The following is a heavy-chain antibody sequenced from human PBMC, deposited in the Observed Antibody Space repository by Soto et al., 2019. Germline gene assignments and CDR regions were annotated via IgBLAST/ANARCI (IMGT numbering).Heavy chain of an antibody. CDR1: NGSIINYY. V-gene: IGHV4-59*01. CDR3: ASRLSRATTTGDGFDI. J-gene: IGHJ3*02. Sequence: QVQLQESGPGLVKPSETLSLTCTVSNGSIINYYWSWIRQPPGKGLEWIGYIYYSGSTNYNPSRMSRVTMSADMSRNQHSLKLNSVTAADTAVYYCASRLSRATTTGDGFDIWGQGTMVIVSS. D-gene: IGHD4-17*01. CDR2: IYYSGST.